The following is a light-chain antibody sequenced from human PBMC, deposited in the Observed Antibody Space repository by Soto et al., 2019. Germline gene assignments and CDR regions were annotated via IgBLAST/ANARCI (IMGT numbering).Light chain of an antibody. V-gene: IGLV2-23*02. CDR1: SSDVGSYNL. CDR3: CSYAGSSPYV. CDR2: EVS. Sequence: QSALTQPASVSGSPGQSITISCTGTSSDVGSYNLVSWYQQHPGKAPKLMIYEVSKRPSGVSNRFSGSKSSNTASLTISGLQAEDEADYYCCSYAGSSPYVFGTGTKLTVL. J-gene: IGLJ1*01.